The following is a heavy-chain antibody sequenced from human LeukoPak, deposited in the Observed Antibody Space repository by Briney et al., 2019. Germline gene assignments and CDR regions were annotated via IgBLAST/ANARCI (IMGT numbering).Heavy chain of an antibody. J-gene: IGHJ4*02. CDR3: ARVTRRRTTGEIFGRYLDY. CDR2: ISCGGNS. CDR1: GGSFSGYY. Sequence: PSETLSLTCAVSGGSFSGYYWTWIRHSPGKGLEWSGEISCGGNSNYNPSLPRRATISADKSKNQFSLNLNSVTAADTAMYYCARVTRRRTTGEIFGRYLDYWGQGILVTVSP. D-gene: IGHD3-3*01. V-gene: IGHV4-34*01.